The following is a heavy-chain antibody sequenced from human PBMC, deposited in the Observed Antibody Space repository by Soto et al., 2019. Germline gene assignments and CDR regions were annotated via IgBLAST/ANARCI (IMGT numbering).Heavy chain of an antibody. CDR1: GFTISSYG. Sequence: GSLRLSCAASGFTISSYGMHWVRQAAGKGLEWVAVIWYDGSNKYYADSVKGRFTISRDNSKNTLYLQMNSLRAEDTAVYYCARDSYYDFWSGYGHYYYYMDVWGKGTTVTVSS. V-gene: IGHV3-33*01. D-gene: IGHD3-3*01. J-gene: IGHJ6*03. CDR3: ARDSYYDFWSGYGHYYYYMDV. CDR2: IWYDGSNK.